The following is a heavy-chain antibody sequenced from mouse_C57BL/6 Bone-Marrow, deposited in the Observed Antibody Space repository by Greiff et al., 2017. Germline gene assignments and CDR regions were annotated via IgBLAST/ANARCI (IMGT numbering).Heavy chain of an antibody. CDR3: ARGDDGYWYYFDY. D-gene: IGHD2-3*01. CDR1: GYTFTNYW. Sequence: VQLQQSGAELVRPGTSVKMSCKASGYTFTNYWIGWAKQRPGHGLEWIGDIYPGGGYTNYKEKFKGKATLTADKSSSTAYMQFSSLTSEDSAIYYCARGDDGYWYYFDYWGQGTTLTVSS. CDR2: IYPGGGYT. V-gene: IGHV1-63*01. J-gene: IGHJ2*01.